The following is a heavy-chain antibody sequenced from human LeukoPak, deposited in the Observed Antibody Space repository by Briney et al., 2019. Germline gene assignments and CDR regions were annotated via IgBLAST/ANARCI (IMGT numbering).Heavy chain of an antibody. V-gene: IGHV3-23*01. CDR1: GFTFRRNA. D-gene: IGHD5-18*01. CDR3: AKVGGYSYGPSDY. CDR2: ISGSGGST. J-gene: IGHJ4*02. Sequence: GGSLRLSCAASGFTFRRNAMSWVRQAPGKGLEWVSGISGSGGSTYYADSVKGRFTISRDNSKNTLYLQTNSLRAEDTAVYYCAKVGGYSYGPSDYWGQGTLVTVSS.